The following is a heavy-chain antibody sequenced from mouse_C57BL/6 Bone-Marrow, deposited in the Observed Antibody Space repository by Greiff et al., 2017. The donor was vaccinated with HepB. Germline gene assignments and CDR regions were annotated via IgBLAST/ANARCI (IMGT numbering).Heavy chain of an antibody. Sequence: VQVVESGAELVKPGASVKISCKASGYAFSSYWMNWVKQRPGKGLEWIGQICPGDGDTNYNGKFKGKATLAADKSSSTAYMQLSSLTAEDSAVYFGARSGRGGYYDYWGQGTTLTVSS. V-gene: IGHV1-80*01. D-gene: IGHD3-1*01. J-gene: IGHJ2*01. CDR3: ARSGRGGYYDY. CDR2: ICPGDGDT. CDR1: GYAFSSYW.